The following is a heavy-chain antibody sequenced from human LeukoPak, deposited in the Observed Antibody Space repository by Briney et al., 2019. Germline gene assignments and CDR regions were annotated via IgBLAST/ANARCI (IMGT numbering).Heavy chain of an antibody. CDR3: AREAYYYDSSGYRKFDY. D-gene: IGHD3-22*01. CDR2: IYSSGSA. Sequence: SETLSLTCTVSGGSISSYYWSWIRQPAGKGLEWIGRIYSSGSANYNPSLKSRVTMSVDTSKNQFSLKLSSVTAADTAVYYCAREAYYYDSSGYRKFDYWGQGTLVTVSS. CDR1: GGSISSYY. J-gene: IGHJ4*02. V-gene: IGHV4-4*07.